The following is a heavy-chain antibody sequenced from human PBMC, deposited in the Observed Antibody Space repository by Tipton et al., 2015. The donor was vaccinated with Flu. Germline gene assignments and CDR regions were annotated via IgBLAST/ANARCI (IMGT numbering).Heavy chain of an antibody. J-gene: IGHJ4*02. CDR1: GFTFSDHY. Sequence: SLRLSCAASGFTFSDHYMDWVRQAPGKGLEWVGRSRNKAKGFTTDYAASVKGRFTISREDSKNSLYLQMNSLKTEDTAVYYCGRVVGGGTGTTNDYWGQGTLVTVSS. CDR3: GRVVGGGTGTTNDY. CDR2: SRNKAKGFTT. V-gene: IGHV3-72*01. D-gene: IGHD1-14*01.